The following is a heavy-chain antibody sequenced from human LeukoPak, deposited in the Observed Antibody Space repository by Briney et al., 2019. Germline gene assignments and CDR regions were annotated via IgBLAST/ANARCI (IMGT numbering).Heavy chain of an antibody. CDR1: GYSFTNNY. Sequence: GASVKVSCKASGYSFTNNYIHWVRQAPGQGLEWMGMIYPRDGSISYAQRFQDRVIVTRDTSTSTVHMELSGLRSEDTAVYYCARDQEGFDYWGQGILVTVSS. CDR3: ARDQEGFDY. J-gene: IGHJ4*02. V-gene: IGHV1-46*01. CDR2: IYPRDGSI.